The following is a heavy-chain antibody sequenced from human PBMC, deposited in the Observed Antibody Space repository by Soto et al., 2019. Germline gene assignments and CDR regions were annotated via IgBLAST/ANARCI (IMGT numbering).Heavy chain of an antibody. V-gene: IGHV3-7*01. CDR1: GLTFSSYW. D-gene: IGHD2-2*01. J-gene: IGHJ3*02. CDR3: ANLGYCSSTSCSRKDAFDI. CDR2: IKQDGSEK. Sequence: GGSLRLSCAASGLTFSSYWMSWVRQAPGKGLEWVANIKQDGSEKYYVDSVKGRFTISRDNAKNSLYLQMNSLRAEDTAVYYCANLGYCSSTSCSRKDAFDIWGQGTMVTVSS.